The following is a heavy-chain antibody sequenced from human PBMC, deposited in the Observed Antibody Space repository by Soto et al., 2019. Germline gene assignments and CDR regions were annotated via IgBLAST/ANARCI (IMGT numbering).Heavy chain of an antibody. V-gene: IGHV3-23*01. CDR3: AKGRSEFEERGYIL. J-gene: IGHJ4*02. CDR2: IGASGGSA. Sequence: EVQLLESGGGLVQPGGSLRLSCAASGFTFNNYAMSWVRQAPGKGLEWVSSIGASGGSAYYAGSVKGQFTLSRDNCQNSVSAETICMRIEDTAVYGCAKGRSEFEERGYILWGQGTLVTVSS. CDR1: GFTFNNYA. D-gene: IGHD5-12*01.